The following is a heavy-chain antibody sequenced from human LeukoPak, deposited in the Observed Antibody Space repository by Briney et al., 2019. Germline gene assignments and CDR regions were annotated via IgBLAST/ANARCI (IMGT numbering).Heavy chain of an antibody. CDR3: TPGHYSCL. CDR1: GLNLSNNW. D-gene: IGHD5-18*01. CDR2: ITSKTDARTT. J-gene: IGHJ4*02. Sequence: PGGSLRLSCAAPGLNLSNNWMRGVRQAPGKGLEWVGRITSKTDARTTDYAAPVKGRFTISRDDSQNPLYLEMNSLNTEDPAVYYCTPGHYSCLWGQGTLVTVSS. V-gene: IGHV3-15*01.